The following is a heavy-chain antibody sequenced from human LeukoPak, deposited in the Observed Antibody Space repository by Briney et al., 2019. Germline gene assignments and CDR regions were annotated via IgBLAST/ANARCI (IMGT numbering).Heavy chain of an antibody. CDR1: GFTFDDYG. D-gene: IGHD6-6*01. CDR2: INWKGGST. Sequence: PGGSLRLSCAASGFTFDDYGMSWVRQAPGKGLEWVSCINWKGGSTTYADSVRGRFTISRDNAKSSLYLEMHSLRAEDTALYHWARRPYSSSSHYFDYWGQGTLVTVSS. V-gene: IGHV3-20*01. CDR3: ARRPYSSSSHYFDY. J-gene: IGHJ4*02.